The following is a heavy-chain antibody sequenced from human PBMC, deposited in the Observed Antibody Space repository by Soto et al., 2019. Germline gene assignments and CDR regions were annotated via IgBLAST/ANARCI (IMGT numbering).Heavy chain of an antibody. V-gene: IGHV3-30*18. D-gene: IGHD4-17*01. CDR3: AKDLYGS. J-gene: IGHJ4*02. CDR2: ISYDGSNK. Sequence: GSLRLSCAASGFTFSNYGMHWVRQAPGKGLEWVAVISYDGSNKYYADSVKGRFTISRDNSKNTLYLQMNSLRAEDTAVYYCAKDLYGSWSQGTLVTVSS. CDR1: GFTFSNYG.